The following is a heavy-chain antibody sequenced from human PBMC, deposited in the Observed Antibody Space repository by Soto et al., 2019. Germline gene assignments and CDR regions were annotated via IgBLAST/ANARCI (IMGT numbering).Heavy chain of an antibody. V-gene: IGHV1-2*02. CDR3: ARSYCSGGSCDSGPDY. CDR2: INPNSGGT. D-gene: IGHD2-15*01. CDR1: GYTFTGYN. Sequence: ASVKVSCKASGYTFTGYNMHWVRQAPGQGLEWMGWINPNSGGTNYAQKFQGRVTMTRDTSMSTAYMELSRLRSDDTVVYYCARSYCSGGSCDSGPDYWGQGTLVTVSS. J-gene: IGHJ4*02.